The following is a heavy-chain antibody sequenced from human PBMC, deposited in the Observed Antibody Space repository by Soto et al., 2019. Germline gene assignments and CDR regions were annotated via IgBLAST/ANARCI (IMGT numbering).Heavy chain of an antibody. CDR1: GDSISSTNNY. D-gene: IGHD2-2*01. Sequence: QVQLQESGPGLVKPSQTLSLTCTVSGDSISSTNNYWSWIRQHPGKGLEWIGYIYYSGSTYYNPSLKSRPAISVDTSKTQFSLKLRSVTAADTAVYYCARTVCSSASCYGYYYYGLDVWGQGTTVTVSS. CDR2: IYYSGST. J-gene: IGHJ6*02. CDR3: ARTVCSSASCYGYYYYGLDV. V-gene: IGHV4-31*03.